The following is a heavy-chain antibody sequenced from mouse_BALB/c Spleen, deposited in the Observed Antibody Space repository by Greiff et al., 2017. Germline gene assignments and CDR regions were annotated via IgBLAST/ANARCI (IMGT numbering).Heavy chain of an antibody. Sequence: LQQPGSELVRPGASVKLSCKASGYTFTSYWMHWVKQRHGQGLEWIGNIYPGSGSTNYNEKFKGKATLTADKSSSTAYMQLSSLTSDDSAVYFCARSSMITTYYFDYWGQGTTLTVSS. D-gene: IGHD2-4*01. CDR1: GYTFTSYW. J-gene: IGHJ2*01. CDR3: ARSSMITTYYFDY. CDR2: IYPGSGST. V-gene: IGHV1S22*01.